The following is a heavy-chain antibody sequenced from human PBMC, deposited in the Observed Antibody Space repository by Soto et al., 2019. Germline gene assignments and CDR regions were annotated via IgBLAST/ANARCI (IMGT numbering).Heavy chain of an antibody. V-gene: IGHV4-4*02. J-gene: IGHJ4*02. CDR3: ARYDFGTFGY. CDR1: GDSISSSFW. Sequence: PSETLSLTCAVSGDSISSSFWWSWVRQPPGKGLEWIGEIYHTESTVYNPSLKSRVTISVDKSKNQFSLNLDSVTAADTAVYYCARYDFGTFGYWGRGILVTVSS. D-gene: IGHD4-17*01. CDR2: IYHTEST.